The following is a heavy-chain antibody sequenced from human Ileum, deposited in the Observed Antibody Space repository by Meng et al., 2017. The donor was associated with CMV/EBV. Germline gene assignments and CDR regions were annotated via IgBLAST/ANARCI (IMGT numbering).Heavy chain of an antibody. CDR1: YTFANYW. CDR2: VYPGDSRT. D-gene: IGHD3-10*01. J-gene: IGHJ4*02. CDR3: ARAPGAFGKSLTAFFDF. Sequence: YTFANYWIGWVHQMPGKGLEWMGIVYPGDSRTRYSPSFQGQVTISADKSLNTAFLQWSSLKASDTAMYYCARAPGAFGKSLTAFFDFWGQGTLVTVSS. V-gene: IGHV5-51*07.